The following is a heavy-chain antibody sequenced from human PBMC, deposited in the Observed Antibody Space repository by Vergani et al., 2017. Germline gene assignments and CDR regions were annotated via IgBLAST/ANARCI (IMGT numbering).Heavy chain of an antibody. D-gene: IGHD5-24*01. CDR3: AKSGWLQHFGAHYFDS. Sequence: EVQLLESGGRLVQPGGSLRLSCVASGFAFSRYAMSWVRQVPGKGLEWVSGLTASGSGISYADSVRGRFTISRDNSKNTLFLQMDSLRAEDTAVYYCAKSGWLQHFGAHYFDSWGQGILVTVSS. CDR2: LTASGSGI. CDR1: GFAFSRYA. V-gene: IGHV3-23*01. J-gene: IGHJ4*02.